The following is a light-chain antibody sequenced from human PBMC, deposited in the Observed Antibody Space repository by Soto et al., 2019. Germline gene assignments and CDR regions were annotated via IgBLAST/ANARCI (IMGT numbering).Light chain of an antibody. V-gene: IGLV1-47*01. CDR1: LSNIGSNF. J-gene: IGLJ2*01. Sequence: QAVVTQPPSASGTRGQRVTISCSGSLSNIGSNFIYWYQQLPGSAPKLLINRNNERPSGVPDRFSGSKSGTSASLAISGLRSEDEADYHCAAWDDSLRGVVFGGGTKLTVL. CDR3: AAWDDSLRGVV. CDR2: RNN.